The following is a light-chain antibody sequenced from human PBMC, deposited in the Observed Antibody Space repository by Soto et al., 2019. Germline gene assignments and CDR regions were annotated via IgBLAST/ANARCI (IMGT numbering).Light chain of an antibody. Sequence: QSVLTQPPSASGTPGQRVTISCSGSRSNIGAGYDVHWYQQLPGTAPKLLIYGKSFRPSGVPDRFSGSKSGTSASLAIIGLQADDEADYYCQSYDSSLNWVFGGGTKLTVL. J-gene: IGLJ3*02. CDR1: RSNIGAGYD. CDR2: GKS. CDR3: QSYDSSLNWV. V-gene: IGLV1-40*01.